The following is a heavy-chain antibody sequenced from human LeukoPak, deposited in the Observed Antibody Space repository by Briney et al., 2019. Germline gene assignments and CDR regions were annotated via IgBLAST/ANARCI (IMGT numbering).Heavy chain of an antibody. CDR1: GNSISTSKSY. Sequence: SETLSLTCTVSGNSISTSKSYWGWIRQPPLKGLEWIGSIYFSGNTYYNASLKSRVTISVDTSKNQFSLKLSSVTAADTAVYYCARDSIAARLEGDYWGQGTLVTVSS. CDR3: ARDSIAARLEGDY. D-gene: IGHD6-6*01. CDR2: IYFSGNT. V-gene: IGHV4-39*07. J-gene: IGHJ4*02.